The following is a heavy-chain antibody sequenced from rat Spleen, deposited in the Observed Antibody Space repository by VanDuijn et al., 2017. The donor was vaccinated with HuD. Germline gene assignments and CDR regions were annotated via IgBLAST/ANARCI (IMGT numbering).Heavy chain of an antibody. J-gene: IGHJ2*01. V-gene: IGHV2-19*01. D-gene: IGHD1-4*01. CDR3: ARFRGDY. Sequence: QVQLKESGPGLVQPSQTLSLTCTVSGFSLTDYSVHWVRQPPGKGLEWMGRIQSGGSTDYNSALKSRLSISRDTDKSQVLLKRNRLQTEDTALYFGARFRGDYCGQGVMVTVSS. CDR2: IQSGGST. CDR1: GFSLTDYS.